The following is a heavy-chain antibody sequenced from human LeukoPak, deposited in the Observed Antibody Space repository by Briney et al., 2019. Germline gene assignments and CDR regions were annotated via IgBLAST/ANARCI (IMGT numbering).Heavy chain of an antibody. J-gene: IGHJ4*02. CDR3: ARDSGEYYFDY. V-gene: IGHV3-53*01. CDR2: IYSGGTT. CDR1: GFTVSSNY. Sequence: GGSLRLSCAASGFTVSSNYMSWVRQAPGKGLEWVSVIYSGGTTYYADSVKGRFTISRDNSKNTVYLQMNSLRAEDTAVYYCARDSGEYYFDYWGQGTLVTVSA. D-gene: IGHD6-6*01.